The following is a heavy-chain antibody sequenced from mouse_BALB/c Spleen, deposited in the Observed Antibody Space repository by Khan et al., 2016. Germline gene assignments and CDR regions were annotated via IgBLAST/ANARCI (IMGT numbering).Heavy chain of an antibody. CDR2: ISSGGSS. Sequence: EVELVESGGGLVKPGGSLKLSCAASGFTFSSYAMSWVRQTPEKRLEWVASISSGGSSSYPDILKDRFTITRDNARNILYLQMSSLRSEDTAMYYCEYKVYYFDYWGQGTTLTVSS. CDR1: GFTFSSYA. CDR3: EYKVYYFDY. J-gene: IGHJ2*01. D-gene: IGHD1-3*01. V-gene: IGHV5-6-5*01.